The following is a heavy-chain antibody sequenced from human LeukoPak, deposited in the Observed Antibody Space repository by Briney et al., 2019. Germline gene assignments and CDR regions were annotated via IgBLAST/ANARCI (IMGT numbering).Heavy chain of an antibody. CDR3: ARASYYYYMDV. CDR2: INHSGST. Sequence: SETLSLTCAVYGGSFSGYYWSWIRQPPGKGLEWIGEINHSGSTNYNPSLKSRVTISVDASKNQFSLKLSSVTAADTAVYYCARASYYYYMDVWGKGTTVTVSS. CDR1: GGSFSGYY. V-gene: IGHV4-34*01. J-gene: IGHJ6*03.